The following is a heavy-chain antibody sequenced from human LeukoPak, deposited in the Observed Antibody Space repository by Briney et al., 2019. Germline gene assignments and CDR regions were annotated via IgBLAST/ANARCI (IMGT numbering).Heavy chain of an antibody. V-gene: IGHV4-59*01. CDR3: ALGDYGGNDYFDY. CDR2: IYYSGST. CDR1: GGSISSYY. D-gene: IGHD3-16*01. Sequence: SETLSLTCTVSGGSISSYYWSWIRQPPGKGLEWIGYIYYSGSTNYNPFLKSRVTISVDTSKNQFSLKLSSVTAADTAVYYCALGDYGGNDYFDYWGQGTLVTVSS. J-gene: IGHJ4*02.